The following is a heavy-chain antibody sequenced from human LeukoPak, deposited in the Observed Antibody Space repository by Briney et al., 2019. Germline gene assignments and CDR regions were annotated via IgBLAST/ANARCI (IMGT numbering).Heavy chain of an antibody. Sequence: ASMKVSCKASGYTFTGYYMHWVRQAPGQGLEWMGWINPNSGGTNYAQKFQGRVTMTRDTSISTAYMELSRLRSDDTAVYYCAPRPNITSNWFDPWGQGTLVTVSS. D-gene: IGHD2/OR15-2a*01. J-gene: IGHJ5*02. CDR1: GYTFTGYY. CDR3: APRPNITSNWFDP. CDR2: INPNSGGT. V-gene: IGHV1-2*02.